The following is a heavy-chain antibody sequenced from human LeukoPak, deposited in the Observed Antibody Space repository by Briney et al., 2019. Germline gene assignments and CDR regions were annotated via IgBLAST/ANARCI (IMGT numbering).Heavy chain of an antibody. CDR1: GFTFSLYA. Sequence: PGGSLRLSCAASGFTFSLYAMNWVRQAPGKGLEWVSYINDESSDIHYAGSVRGRFTNSRDDARQTLYLQLSSLRVEDTAVYYCARDTFQPGLIDSWGQGTLVTVSS. D-gene: IGHD2-2*01. J-gene: IGHJ4*02. V-gene: IGHV3-21*05. CDR2: INDESSDI. CDR3: ARDTFQPGLIDS.